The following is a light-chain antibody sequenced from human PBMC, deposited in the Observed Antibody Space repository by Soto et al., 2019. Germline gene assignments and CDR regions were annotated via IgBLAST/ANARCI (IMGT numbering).Light chain of an antibody. Sequence: SYELTQPPSVSVSPGQTASITCSGDKLGDKYACWYQQKPGQSPVLVIYQDSKRPSGIPERFSGSNSGNTATLTISGTQAMDEADYYCQAWDYSTHVVFGGGTKLTVL. CDR3: QAWDYSTHVV. V-gene: IGLV3-1*01. CDR2: QDS. CDR1: KLGDKY. J-gene: IGLJ2*01.